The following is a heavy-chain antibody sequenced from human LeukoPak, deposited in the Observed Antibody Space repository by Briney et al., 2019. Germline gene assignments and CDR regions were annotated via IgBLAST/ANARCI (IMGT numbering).Heavy chain of an antibody. CDR1: GFTFSSNA. V-gene: IGHV3-23*01. D-gene: IGHD5-24*01. J-gene: IGHJ6*02. CDR3: AKRGGGRWLQSSYFGMDV. CDR2: ISGSGGST. Sequence: GGALRLSCAASGFTFSSNAMSWVRKAPAQGLEWVSAISGSGGSTYYADSVKGRFTISRDNSKNRLYLQMNSLRAEDTAVYYCAKRGGGRWLQSSYFGMDVWGQGTTVTVSS.